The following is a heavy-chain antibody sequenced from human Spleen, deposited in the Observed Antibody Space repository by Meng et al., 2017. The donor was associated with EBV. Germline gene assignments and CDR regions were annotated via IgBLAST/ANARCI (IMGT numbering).Heavy chain of an antibody. V-gene: IGHV3-21*01. Sequence: EVQLVESGGGLVKPGGSLRLSCAASGFTFSSYSMNWVRQAPGKGLEWVSSISSSSSYIYYADSVKGRFTISRDDAKNSLYLQMNSLRAEDTAVYYCARANSSSFLTNWFDPWGQGTLVNVSS. CDR2: ISSSSSYI. D-gene: IGHD6-13*01. CDR1: GFTFSSYS. J-gene: IGHJ5*02. CDR3: ARANSSSFLTNWFDP.